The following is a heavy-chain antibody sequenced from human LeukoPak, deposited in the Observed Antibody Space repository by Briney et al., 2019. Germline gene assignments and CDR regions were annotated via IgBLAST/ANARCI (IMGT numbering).Heavy chain of an antibody. D-gene: IGHD6-13*01. CDR1: GFTFSSYA. CDR2: ISGSGGST. V-gene: IGHV3-23*01. CDR3: AKDPVAAAGHNWFDR. J-gene: IGHJ5*02. Sequence: GGSLRLSRAASGFTFSSYAMSWVRQAPGKGLEWVSAISGSGGSTYYADSVKGRFTISRDNSKNTLYLQMNSLRAEDTAVYYCAKDPVAAAGHNWFDRWGQGTLVTVSS.